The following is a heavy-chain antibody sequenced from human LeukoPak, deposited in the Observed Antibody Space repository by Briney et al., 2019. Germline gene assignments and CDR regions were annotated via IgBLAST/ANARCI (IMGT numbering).Heavy chain of an antibody. CDR1: GGSFSGYY. Sequence: PSETLSLTCAVYGGSFSGYYWSWIRQPPGKGLEWIGEINHSGSTNYNPSLKSRVTISVDTSKNQFSLKLSSVTAADTAVYYCARTLRGSGWYSSRTGFDPWGQGTLVTVSS. CDR3: ARTLRGSGWYSSRTGFDP. CDR2: INHSGST. D-gene: IGHD6-19*01. V-gene: IGHV4-34*01. J-gene: IGHJ5*02.